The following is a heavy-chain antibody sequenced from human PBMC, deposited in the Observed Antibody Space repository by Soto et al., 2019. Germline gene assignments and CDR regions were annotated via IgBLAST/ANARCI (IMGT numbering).Heavy chain of an antibody. CDR1: GGSVSSGSYY. CDR3: ARAAPTYYDFWSGYYGSWFDP. V-gene: IGHV4-61*01. CDR2: IFYSGST. J-gene: IGHJ5*02. D-gene: IGHD3-3*01. Sequence: SETLSLTCTVSGGSVSSGSYYWSWILQPPGKGLEWIGYIFYSGSTNYNPSLKSRVTISVDTSKNQFSLKLSSVTAADTAVYYCARAAPTYYDFWSGYYGSWFDPWGQGTLVTVSS.